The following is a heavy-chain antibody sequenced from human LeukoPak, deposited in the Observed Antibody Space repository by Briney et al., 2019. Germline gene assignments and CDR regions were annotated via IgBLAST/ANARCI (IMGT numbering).Heavy chain of an antibody. J-gene: IGHJ4*02. CDR1: GYTFTGYY. V-gene: IGHV5-51*01. CDR3: ARHRNSGSYSDY. D-gene: IGHD1-26*01. Sequence: GASVKVSCKASGYTFTGYYMHWVRQAPGQGLEWMGIIYPGDSDTRYSPSFQGQVTISADKSISTAYLQWSSLKASDTAMYYCARHRNSGSYSDYWGQGTLVTVSS. CDR2: IYPGDSDT.